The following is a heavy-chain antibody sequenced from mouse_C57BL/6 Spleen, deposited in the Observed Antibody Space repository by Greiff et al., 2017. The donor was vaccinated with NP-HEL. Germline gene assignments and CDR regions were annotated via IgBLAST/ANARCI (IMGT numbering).Heavy chain of an antibody. CDR1: GYSITSGYY. V-gene: IGHV3-6*01. Sequence: EVQLQQSGPGLVKPSQSLSLTCSVTGYSITSGYYWNWILQSPGNKLEWMGYISYDGSNNYNPSLKNQISVTRDTSKNQFFLKLKSVTTEDTATYYCARAGITTVVADYAMDYWGQGTSVTVSS. D-gene: IGHD1-1*01. J-gene: IGHJ4*01. CDR2: ISYDGSN. CDR3: ARAGITTVVADYAMDY.